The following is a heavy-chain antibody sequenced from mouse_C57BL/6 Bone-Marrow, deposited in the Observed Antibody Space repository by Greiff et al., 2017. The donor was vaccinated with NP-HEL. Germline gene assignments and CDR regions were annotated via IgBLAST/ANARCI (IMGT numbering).Heavy chain of an antibody. CDR2: ITYSGST. CDR1: GYSFTSGYD. V-gene: IGHV3-1*01. CDR3: ASHGFAY. Sequence: EVHLEEPGPGMVKPSQSLSLTCTVTGYSFTSGYDWHWIRHFPGNKLEWMGYITYSGSTNYNPSLKSRISLTHDTSKNHFFLKLNSVATEDTATYYCASHGFAYWGQGTLVTVSA. J-gene: IGHJ3*01.